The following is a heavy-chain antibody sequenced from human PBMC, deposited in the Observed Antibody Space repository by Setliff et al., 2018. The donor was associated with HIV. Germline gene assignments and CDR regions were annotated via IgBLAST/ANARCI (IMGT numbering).Heavy chain of an antibody. CDR3: ARGADGDYYYYMDV. V-gene: IGHV1-69*01. Sequence: SCKASGGRFSSYAMSWVRQAPGQGLEWMGGIIPMFGSANYAQKFQGRVTITADGSTRTVYMVLSSLRSEDTAVYYCARGADGDYYYYMDVWGKGTTVTVSS. J-gene: IGHJ6*03. CDR2: IIPMFGSA. D-gene: IGHD3-10*01. CDR1: GGRFSSYA.